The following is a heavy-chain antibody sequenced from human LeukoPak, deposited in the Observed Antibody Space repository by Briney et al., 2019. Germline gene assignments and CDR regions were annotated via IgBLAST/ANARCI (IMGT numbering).Heavy chain of an antibody. V-gene: IGHV1-18*01. D-gene: IGHD5-12*01. CDR1: GGTFSSYA. J-gene: IGHJ4*02. CDR2: ISTYNANT. Sequence: GASVKVSCKASGGTFSSYAISWVRQAPGQGLEWMGWISTYNANTNYAQKLQGRVTMTTDTSTSTAYMELRSLRSDDTAVYYCARGYSGYDLSWEYWGQGTLVTVSS. CDR3: ARGYSGYDLSWEY.